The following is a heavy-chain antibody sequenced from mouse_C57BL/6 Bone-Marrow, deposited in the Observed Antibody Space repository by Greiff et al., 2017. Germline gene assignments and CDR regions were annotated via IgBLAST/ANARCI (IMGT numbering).Heavy chain of an antibody. Sequence: VQLQQSGPVLVKPGASVKMSCKASGYTFTDYYMNWVKQSHGKSLEWIGVINPYNGGTSYNQQFKGKATLTVDKSSSTATIVLNSLTSEDSAVYYCASSYYGLDYWGQGTTRTVAS. CDR2: INPYNGGT. CDR1: GYTFTDYY. V-gene: IGHV1-19*01. D-gene: IGHD1-1*01. J-gene: IGHJ2*01. CDR3: ASSYYGLDY.